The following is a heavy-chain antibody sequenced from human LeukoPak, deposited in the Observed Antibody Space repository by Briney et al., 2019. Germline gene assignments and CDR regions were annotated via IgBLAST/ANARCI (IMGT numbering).Heavy chain of an antibody. CDR1: GFTFSSYG. Sequence: PGGSLRLSCAASGFTFSSYGVHWVRQAPGKGLEWVAVIWYDGSNKYYADSVKGRFTISRDNSKNTLYLQMNSLRAEDTAVYYCARDVAIFGVVPKYGMDVWGQGTTVTVSS. J-gene: IGHJ6*02. V-gene: IGHV3-33*01. CDR2: IWYDGSNK. CDR3: ARDVAIFGVVPKYGMDV. D-gene: IGHD3-3*01.